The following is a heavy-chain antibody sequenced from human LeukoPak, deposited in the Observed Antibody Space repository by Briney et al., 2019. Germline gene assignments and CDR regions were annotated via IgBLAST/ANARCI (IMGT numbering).Heavy chain of an antibody. D-gene: IGHD6-19*01. CDR3: AYNSAVAGTGIDY. J-gene: IGHJ4*02. CDR2: IRYDGSNK. CDR1: GLTFSSYG. Sequence: GGSLRLSCAASGLTFSSYGMHWVRQAPGKGLEWVAFIRYDGSNKYYADSVKGRFTISRDNSKNTLYLQMNSLRAEDTAVYYCAYNSAVAGTGIDYWGQGTLVTVSS. V-gene: IGHV3-30*02.